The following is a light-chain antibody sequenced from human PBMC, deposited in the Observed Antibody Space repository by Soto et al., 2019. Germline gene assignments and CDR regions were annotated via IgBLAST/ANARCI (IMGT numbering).Light chain of an antibody. J-gene: IGLJ2*01. CDR2: DVS. CDR1: NSDIGGYNY. V-gene: IGLV2-14*03. Sequence: QSALTQPASVSGSPGQSITISCTGTNSDIGGYNYVSWYQQHPGKAPKLMIYDVSNRPSGVSYRISGSKSGNTASLTISWLQADDEADYSCSSYTSSSTLGVFGGGTKLTVL. CDR3: SSYTSSSTLGV.